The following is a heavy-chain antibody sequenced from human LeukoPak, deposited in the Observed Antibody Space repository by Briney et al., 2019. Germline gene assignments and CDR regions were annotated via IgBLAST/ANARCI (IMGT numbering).Heavy chain of an antibody. Sequence: PGGSLRLSCAASGFTFSSYGMNWVRQAPGKGLEWVSYISSSSSAIYYADSVKGRFTISRDNARNSLYLQMNSLRAEDTAVYYCARPYGGNCGSNCYHDYWGQGTLVTVSS. D-gene: IGHD2-21*02. CDR3: ARPYGGNCGSNCYHDY. V-gene: IGHV3-48*04. CDR1: GFTFSSYG. CDR2: ISSSSSAI. J-gene: IGHJ4*02.